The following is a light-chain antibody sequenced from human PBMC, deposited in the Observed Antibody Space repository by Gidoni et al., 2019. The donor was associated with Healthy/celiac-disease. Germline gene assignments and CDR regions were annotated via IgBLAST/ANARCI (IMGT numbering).Light chain of an antibody. CDR2: GKN. V-gene: IGLV3-19*01. CDR3: NSRDSSGNHYV. J-gene: IGLJ1*01. Sequence: SSELTQDPAVSVALGQTVRITCQGDSLRSYYASWYQQKPGHAPVLVIYGKNNRPSGIPDRFSGSSSGNTASLTITGAQAEDEADYYCNSRDSSGNHYVFGTATKVTVL. CDR1: SLRSYY.